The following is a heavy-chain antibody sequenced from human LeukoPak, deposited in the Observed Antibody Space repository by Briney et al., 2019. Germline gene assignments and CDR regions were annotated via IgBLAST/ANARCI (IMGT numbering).Heavy chain of an antibody. CDR2: FSYSGNI. CDR1: GASINSGTYY. V-gene: IGHV4-39*01. J-gene: IGHJ3*02. D-gene: IGHD5-18*01. Sequence: SETLSLTCTVSGASINSGTYYWGWVRQPPGKGLEWIGTFSYSGNIYYNPSLKSRVTISVDMSKNQFSLELTSVTAADTAVYYCARSGYREGADALDIWGQGTMVTVSS. CDR3: ARSGYREGADALDI.